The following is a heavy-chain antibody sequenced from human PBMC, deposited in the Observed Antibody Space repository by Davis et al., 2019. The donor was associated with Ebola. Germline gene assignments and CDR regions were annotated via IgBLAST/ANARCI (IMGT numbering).Heavy chain of an antibody. Sequence: PGGSLRLSCAASGFTFSIYWMTWVRQAPGKGLEWVANIKPDGSEKYYVDSVKGRFTISRDNAKNSLYLQMNSLRAKDTAIYYCARGRRLDVWGQGTTVTVSS. CDR3: ARGRRLDV. CDR2: IKPDGSEK. J-gene: IGHJ6*02. V-gene: IGHV3-7*03. CDR1: GFTFSIYW.